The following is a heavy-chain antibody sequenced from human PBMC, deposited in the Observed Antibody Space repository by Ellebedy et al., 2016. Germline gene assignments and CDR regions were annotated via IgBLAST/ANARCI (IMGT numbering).Heavy chain of an antibody. V-gene: IGHV3-13*01. CDR3: ARDRRTIFGVVYYYYYGMDV. J-gene: IGHJ6*02. CDR1: GFTFSSYD. CDR2: IGTAGDT. D-gene: IGHD3-3*01. Sequence: GGSLRLSCAASGFTFSSYDMHWVRQATGKGLEWVSAIGTAGDTYYPGSVKGRFTISRENAKNSLYLQMNSLRAEDTAVYYCARDRRTIFGVVYYYYYGMDVWGQGTTVTVSS.